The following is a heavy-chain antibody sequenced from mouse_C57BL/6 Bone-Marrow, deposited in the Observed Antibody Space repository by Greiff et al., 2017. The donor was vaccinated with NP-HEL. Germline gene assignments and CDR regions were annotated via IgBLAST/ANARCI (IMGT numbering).Heavy chain of an antibody. D-gene: IGHD1-1*01. CDR1: GYTFTSYW. CDR2: IYPGSGST. Sequence: QVHVKQPGAELVKPGASVKMSCKASGYTFTSYWITWVKQRPGQGLEWIGDIYPGSGSTNYNEKFKSKATLTVDTSSSTAYMQLSSLTSEDSAVYYCARSGITTVVDYWGQGTTLTVSS. V-gene: IGHV1-55*01. J-gene: IGHJ2*01. CDR3: ARSGITTVVDY.